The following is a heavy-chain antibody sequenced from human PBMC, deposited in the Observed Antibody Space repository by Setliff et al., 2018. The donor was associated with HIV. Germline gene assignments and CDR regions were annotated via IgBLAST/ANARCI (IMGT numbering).Heavy chain of an antibody. CDR1: GGSVTTYY. V-gene: IGHV4-4*09. D-gene: IGHD4-17*01. J-gene: IGHJ4*02. CDR3: TRRDVTTGMDS. CDR2: IFPRGSS. Sequence: KASETLSLTCTVSGGSVTTYYWSWIRQSPARGLEWIGNIFPRGSSNYNPSLKSRVTLSLDTSKNQFSLKLSSVTAADTAVYYCTRRDVTTGMDSWGPGILVTVSS.